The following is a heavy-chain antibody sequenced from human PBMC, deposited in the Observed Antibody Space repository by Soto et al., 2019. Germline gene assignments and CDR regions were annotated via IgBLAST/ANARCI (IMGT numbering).Heavy chain of an antibody. D-gene: IGHD6-13*01. Sequence: XXVKVSVTASGYTFTSYDINCVRQAPGQGLEWMGRIIPILGIANYAQKFQGRVTITADKSTSTAYMELSSLRYEDTAVYYCATAGLTAAGTSFDYWGQGTLVTVSS. CDR3: ATAGLTAAGTSFDY. J-gene: IGHJ4*02. CDR2: IIPILGIA. V-gene: IGHV1-69*04. CDR1: GYTFTSYD.